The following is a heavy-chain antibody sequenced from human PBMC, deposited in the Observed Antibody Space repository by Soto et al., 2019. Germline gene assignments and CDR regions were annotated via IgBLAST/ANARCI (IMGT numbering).Heavy chain of an antibody. V-gene: IGHV4-31*03. CDR2: IYYSGST. J-gene: IGHJ6*03. CDR1: GGSISSGGYY. D-gene: IGHD5-12*01. Sequence: QVQLQESGPGLVKPSQTLSLTCTVSGGSISSGGYYWSWIRQHPGKGLEWIGYIYYSGSTYYNPSLKSRVTISVGTSKNQFSLKLSSVTAADTAVYYCARGVGGYDFYYYYYMDVWGKGTTVTVSS. CDR3: ARGVGGYDFYYYYYMDV.